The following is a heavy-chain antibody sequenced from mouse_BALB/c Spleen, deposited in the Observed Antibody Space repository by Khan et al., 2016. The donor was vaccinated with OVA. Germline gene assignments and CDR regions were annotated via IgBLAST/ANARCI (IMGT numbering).Heavy chain of an antibody. CDR1: GFSLTNYG. Sequence: QVQLQQSGPGLVQPSQSLSITCTVSGFSLTNYGVRWVRQSPGKGLEWLGVIWSGGITDYNETFISRLSISKDISKSQVFFKMNSLQANDTAIYYCAKNRNGYFDYWGQGTTLTVSS. J-gene: IGHJ2*01. D-gene: IGHD1-1*02. V-gene: IGHV2-2*02. CDR3: AKNRNGYFDY. CDR2: IWSGGIT.